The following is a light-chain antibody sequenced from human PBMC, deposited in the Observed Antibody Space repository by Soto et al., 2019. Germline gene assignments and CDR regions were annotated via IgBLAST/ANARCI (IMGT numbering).Light chain of an antibody. CDR1: QGISSY. CDR2: AAS. J-gene: IGKJ2*01. Sequence: IQLTQSPSSLSASVGDRVTITCRASQGISSYLAWYQQKPGKAPKLLIYAASTLQSGVPSRFSGSGSGTYFTLTISSLQPEDFATYYCQQLNSYPFTLGQGTKLEIK. V-gene: IGKV1-9*01. CDR3: QQLNSYPFT.